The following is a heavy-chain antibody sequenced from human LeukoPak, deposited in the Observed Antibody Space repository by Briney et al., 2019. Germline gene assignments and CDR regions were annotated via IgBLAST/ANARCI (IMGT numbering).Heavy chain of an antibody. CDR2: IRSKAYGGTT. CDR1: GFTVGDYA. CDR3: TRIYSSSWYTFDY. V-gene: IGHV3-49*03. D-gene: IGHD6-13*01. J-gene: IGHJ4*02. Sequence: GGSLRLSCTASGFTVGDYAMSWFRQAPGKGMEWVGFIRSKAYGGTTEYAASVKGRFTISRDDSKSIAYLQMNSLKTEYTAVYYCTRIYSSSWYTFDYWGQGTLVTVSS.